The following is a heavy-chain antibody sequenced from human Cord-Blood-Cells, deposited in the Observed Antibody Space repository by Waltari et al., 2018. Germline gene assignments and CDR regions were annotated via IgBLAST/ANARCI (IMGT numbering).Heavy chain of an antibody. CDR1: GGSISSYY. J-gene: IGHJ4*02. V-gene: IGHV4-59*08. CDR3: ARLIVGATQANHFDY. CDR2: IYYSGST. Sequence: QVQLQESGPGLVKPSETLSLTCTVSGGSISSYYWSWIRQPPGKGLEWIGYIYYSGSTNYNPSLKSRVTIAVDTSKNQFALKLGSVTAADTAVYYCARLIVGATQANHFDYWGQGTLVTVSS. D-gene: IGHD1-26*01.